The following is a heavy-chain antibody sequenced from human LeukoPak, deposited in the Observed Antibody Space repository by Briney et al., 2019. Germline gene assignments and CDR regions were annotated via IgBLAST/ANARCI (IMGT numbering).Heavy chain of an antibody. J-gene: IGHJ4*02. CDR1: GYTFTNYH. Sequence: GASVKVSCKASGYTFTNYHMNWVRQAPGQALEWMGWISAYNGNTNYAQKLQGRVTMTTDTSTSTAYMELRSLRSDDTAVYYCARVPTTYGAPYYFDYWGQGTLVTVSS. D-gene: IGHD5-12*01. CDR2: ISAYNGNT. CDR3: ARVPTTYGAPYYFDY. V-gene: IGHV1-18*04.